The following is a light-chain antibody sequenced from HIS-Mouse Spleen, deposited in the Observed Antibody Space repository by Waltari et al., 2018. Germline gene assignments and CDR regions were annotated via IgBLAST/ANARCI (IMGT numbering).Light chain of an antibody. V-gene: IGLV1-40*01. Sequence: QSVLTQPPSVSGAPGQRVTISCTGSSSNIGAGYDVHWYQQLPGTAPKLLLYGNSNRPSGVPERFPGSRSGTSASLAITGLQAEDEADYYCQSYDSSLSGSVFGGGTKLTVL. CDR1: SSNIGAGYD. CDR3: QSYDSSLSGSV. CDR2: GNS. J-gene: IGLJ2*01.